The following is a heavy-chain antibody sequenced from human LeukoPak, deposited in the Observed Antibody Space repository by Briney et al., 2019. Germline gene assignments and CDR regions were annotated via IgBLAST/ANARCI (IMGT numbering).Heavy chain of an antibody. D-gene: IGHD1-26*01. V-gene: IGHV3-74*01. CDR1: GFIFSNYW. CDR2: IDKEGSAA. CDR3: ARGGYSGSYYRFD. J-gene: IGHJ4*02. Sequence: GGSLRLSCVSSGFIFSNYWMHWVRQVPGKGPVWVGRIDKEGSAAFYAESVKGRFTISRDNVKSTVYLQMNSLTAEDTAVYHCARGGYSGSYYRFDWGQGTLVTVSS.